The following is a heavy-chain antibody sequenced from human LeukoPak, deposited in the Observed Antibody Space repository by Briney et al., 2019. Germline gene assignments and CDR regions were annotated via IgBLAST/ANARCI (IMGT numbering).Heavy chain of an antibody. CDR2: ISYDGSNK. CDR1: GFTFSSYG. V-gene: IGHV3-30*18. CDR3: AKDSSWTGTTPYYYYMDV. D-gene: IGHD1-7*01. J-gene: IGHJ6*03. Sequence: GGSLRLSCAASGFTFSSYGMHWVRQAPGKGLEWVAVISYDGSNKYYADSVKGRFTISRDNSKNTLYLQMNSLRAEDTAVYYCAKDSSWTGTTPYYYYMDVWGKGTTVTVSS.